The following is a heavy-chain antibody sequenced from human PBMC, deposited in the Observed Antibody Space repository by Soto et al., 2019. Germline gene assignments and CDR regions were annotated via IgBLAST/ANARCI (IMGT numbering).Heavy chain of an antibody. V-gene: IGHV1-69*13. CDR1: GGTFSSNA. J-gene: IGHJ4*02. CDR2: IIPIFGTA. CDR3: ARAGHYCSSTSCYSLIDY. Sequence: SLKVSSKSSGGTFSSNAIMWLRQATGQGLEWMGGIIPIFGTANYAQKFQGRVTITADESTSTAYMELSSLRSEDTAVYYCARAGHYCSSTSCYSLIDYWGQGTLVTVSP. D-gene: IGHD2-2*01.